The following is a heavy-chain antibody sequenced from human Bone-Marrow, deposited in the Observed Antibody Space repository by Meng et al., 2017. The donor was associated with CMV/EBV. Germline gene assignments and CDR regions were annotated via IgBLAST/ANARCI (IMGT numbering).Heavy chain of an antibody. CDR2: INHKRGHT. CDR3: ARTGSWGHYGGD. Sequence: ASVKVSCKASGYTFTGQYIHWVRQAPGQGLEWVGCINHKRGHTDHSQRFQGRVTMTRDTSISTASMELSSLSSDDTAVYYCARTGSWGHYGGDWGQGTLVTVSS. V-gene: IGHV1-2*02. J-gene: IGHJ4*02. CDR1: GYTFTGQY. D-gene: IGHD4-17*01.